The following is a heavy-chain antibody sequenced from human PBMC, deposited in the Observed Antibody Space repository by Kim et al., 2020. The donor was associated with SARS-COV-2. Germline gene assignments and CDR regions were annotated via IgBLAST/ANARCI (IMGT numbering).Heavy chain of an antibody. CDR3: AKEGTFVDTAFKKPDYYYYYGMDV. CDR1: GFTFSSYG. Sequence: GGSLRLSCAASGFTFSSYGMHWVRQAPGKGLEWVAVISYDGSNKYYADSVKGRFTISRDNSKNTLYLQMNSLRAEDTAVYYCAKEGTFVDTAFKKPDYYYYYGMDVWGQGTTVTVSS. V-gene: IGHV3-30*18. D-gene: IGHD5-18*01. CDR2: ISYDGSNK. J-gene: IGHJ6*02.